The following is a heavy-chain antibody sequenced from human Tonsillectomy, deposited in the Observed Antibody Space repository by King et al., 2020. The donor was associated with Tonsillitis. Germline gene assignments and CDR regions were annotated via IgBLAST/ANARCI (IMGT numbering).Heavy chain of an antibody. V-gene: IGHV3-48*03. Sequence: VQLVESGGGLVQPGGSLRLSCAASGFTFSSYEMNWVRQAPGKGLEWVSYISSSGSTIYYADSVKGRFTISRDNAKNSLYLQMNSLRAEDTAVYYCARDQEGGSGWRRKHLDAFDIWGQGTMVTVSS. CDR3: ARDQEGGSGWRRKHLDAFDI. CDR2: ISSSGSTI. CDR1: GFTFSSYE. J-gene: IGHJ3*02. D-gene: IGHD6-19*01.